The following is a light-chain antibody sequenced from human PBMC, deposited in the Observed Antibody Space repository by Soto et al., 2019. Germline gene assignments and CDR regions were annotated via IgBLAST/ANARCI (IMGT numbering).Light chain of an antibody. V-gene: IGKV3-20*01. CDR2: GAS. J-gene: IGKJ4*01. CDR1: QSVSNNY. CDR3: QQSGSSPLT. Sequence: EIVLTQSPCTLSWSPGERATLSCRATQSVSNNYLAWYQQKPGQAPRLLIYGASSRATGIPDRFSGSGSATDFTLTISRLEPEDFAVYFCQQSGSSPLTFGGGTKVDIK.